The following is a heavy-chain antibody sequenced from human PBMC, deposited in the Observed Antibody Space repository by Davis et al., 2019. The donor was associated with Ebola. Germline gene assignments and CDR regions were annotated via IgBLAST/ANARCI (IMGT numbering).Heavy chain of an antibody. J-gene: IGHJ6*02. Sequence: GESLMISCAASGFTFSSYWMSWVRQAPGKGLEWVANIKQDGSEKYYVDSVKGRFTISRDNAKNSLYLQMNSLRAEDTAVYYCAREGGRVLKVGVVVVAASRSYYGMDVWGQGTTVTVSS. CDR2: IKQDGSEK. D-gene: IGHD2-15*01. V-gene: IGHV3-7*01. CDR3: AREGGRVLKVGVVVVAASRSYYGMDV. CDR1: GFTFSSYW.